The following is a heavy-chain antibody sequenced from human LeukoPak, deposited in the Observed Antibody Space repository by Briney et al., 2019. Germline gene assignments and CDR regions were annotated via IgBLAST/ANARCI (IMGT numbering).Heavy chain of an antibody. CDR2: INAGNGNT. CDR3: ARDGQGSGYYYGY. D-gene: IGHD3-22*01. J-gene: IGHJ4*02. V-gene: IGHV1-3*01. CDR1: GYTFTSYA. Sequence: GASVKVSCKASGYTFTSYAMHWVRQAPGQRLEWMGWINAGNGNTKYSQKFQGRVTITRDTSASTAYMELSSLRSEDTAVYYCARDGQGSGYYYGYWGQGTLVTVSS.